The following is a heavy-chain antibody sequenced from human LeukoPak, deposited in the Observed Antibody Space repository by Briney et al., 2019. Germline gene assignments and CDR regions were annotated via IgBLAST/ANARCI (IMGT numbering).Heavy chain of an antibody. CDR2: IKQDGSEK. CDR1: GFTFSNYW. D-gene: IGHD3-10*01. Sequence: GGSLRLSCAASGFTFSNYWMSWVRQAPGKGLEWVANIKQDGSEKYYVDSVKGRFTISRDSAKSSLYLQMNSLRAEDTAVYYCASGELPLYYYGMDVWGQGTTVTVSS. V-gene: IGHV3-7*01. J-gene: IGHJ6*02. CDR3: ASGELPLYYYGMDV.